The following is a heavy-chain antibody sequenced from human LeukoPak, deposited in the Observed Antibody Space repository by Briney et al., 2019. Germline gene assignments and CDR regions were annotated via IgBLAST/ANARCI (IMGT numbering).Heavy chain of an antibody. D-gene: IGHD3-10*01. CDR3: AKDRPVYYDGSGYFDY. J-gene: IGHJ4*02. CDR2: ISYDGSNK. V-gene: IGHV3-30-3*01. Sequence: PGGSLRLSCAASGFTFSSYAMHWVRQAPGKGLEWVAVISYDGSNKYYADSVKGRFTISRDNSKNTLYLQMNSLRADDTAVYYCAKDRPVYYDGSGYFDYWGQGTLVTVSS. CDR1: GFTFSSYA.